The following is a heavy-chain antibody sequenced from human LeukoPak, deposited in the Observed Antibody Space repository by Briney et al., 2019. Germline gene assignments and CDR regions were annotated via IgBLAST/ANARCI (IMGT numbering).Heavy chain of an antibody. V-gene: IGHV1-69*06. Sequence: SVKVSCKASGGTFSSYAISWVRQAPGQGLEWMGGIIPIFGTANYAQKFQGRVTITADKSTSTAYMELSSLRSEDTAVYYCASSGIVTAARPNYYYYYYMDVWGKGTTVTVSS. CDR3: ASSGIVTAARPNYYYYYYMDV. D-gene: IGHD6-6*01. J-gene: IGHJ6*03. CDR1: GGTFSSYA. CDR2: IIPIFGTA.